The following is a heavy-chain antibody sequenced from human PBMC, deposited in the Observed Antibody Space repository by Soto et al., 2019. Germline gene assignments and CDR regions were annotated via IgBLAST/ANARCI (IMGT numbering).Heavy chain of an antibody. D-gene: IGHD6-13*01. CDR1: GGSMSSSSYY. CDR3: ARLYSSSWYGDY. CDR2: IYYSGST. J-gene: IGHJ4*02. Sequence: QLQLQESGPGLVKPSETLSLTCTVSGGSMSSSSYYWGWIRQPPGKGLEWIGSIYYSGSTYYNPSLKSRVTISVDTSKNQFSLKLSSVTAADTAVYYCARLYSSSWYGDYWGQGTLVTVSS. V-gene: IGHV4-39*01.